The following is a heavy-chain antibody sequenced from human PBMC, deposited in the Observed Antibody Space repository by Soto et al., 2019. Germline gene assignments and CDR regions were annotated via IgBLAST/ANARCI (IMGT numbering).Heavy chain of an antibody. CDR2: ISTYNGKR. V-gene: IGHV1-18*01. CDR3: ARNAGYGLDV. D-gene: IGHD3-10*01. Sequence: QVQLLQSGSEVKKPGASVKVSCKASGYSFISYGINWVRQAPGQGLEWMGWISTYNGKRDYAQNLHGRVTMTTDTSTSTAYMELMSLRSDDTAVYYCARNAGYGLDVWGQGTTVTVSS. J-gene: IGHJ6*02. CDR1: GYSFISYG.